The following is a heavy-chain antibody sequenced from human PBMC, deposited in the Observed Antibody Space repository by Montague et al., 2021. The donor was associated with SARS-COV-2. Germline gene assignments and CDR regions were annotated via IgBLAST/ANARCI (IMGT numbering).Heavy chain of an antibody. Sequence: SETLSLTCTVSGYSISTGYYWGWIRQPPGEGLEWIGTIYHGGSTYFNPSLKGRVTISVDTSKNQFSLNLSSVTAADTAVYYCAKVAGSHDTFDIWGRGTMVTVSS. J-gene: IGHJ3*02. CDR1: GYSISTGYY. D-gene: IGHD6-19*01. CDR3: AKVAGSHDTFDI. V-gene: IGHV4-38-2*02. CDR2: IYHGGST.